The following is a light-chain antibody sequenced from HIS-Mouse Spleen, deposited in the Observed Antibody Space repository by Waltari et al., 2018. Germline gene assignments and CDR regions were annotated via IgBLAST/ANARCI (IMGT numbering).Light chain of an antibody. CDR2: AVS. V-gene: IGLV2-11*02. CDR1: STDVGGDIY. CDR3: FSYAGSYTFV. J-gene: IGLJ2*01. Sequence: QSALTQPRSVSGSPGQSVTISGTGTSTDVGGDIYVSWYQQHPGKSPKLMIYAVSKRPSGVPDRFSGSKSGNPSSLTISGLQAEDEADYYCFSYAGSYTFVFGGGTKLTVL.